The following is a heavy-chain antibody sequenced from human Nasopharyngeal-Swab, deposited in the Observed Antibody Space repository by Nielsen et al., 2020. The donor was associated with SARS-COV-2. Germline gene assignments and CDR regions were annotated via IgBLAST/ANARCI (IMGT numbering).Heavy chain of an antibody. CDR2: IIPIFGTA. J-gene: IGHJ6*03. CDR1: GGTFSSYA. CDR3: ARGRVGVTYYYYYYMDV. Sequence: SVKVSCKASGGTFSSYAISWVRQAPGQGLEWMGGIIPIFGTANYAQKFQGRVMITADESTSTAYMELSSLRSEDTAVYYCARGRVGVTYYYYYYMDVWGKGTTVIVSS. D-gene: IGHD2-2*01. V-gene: IGHV1-69*13.